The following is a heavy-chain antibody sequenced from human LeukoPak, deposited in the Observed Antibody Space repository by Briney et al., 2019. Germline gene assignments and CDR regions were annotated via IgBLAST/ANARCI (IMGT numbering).Heavy chain of an antibody. CDR2: ISGSGGST. CDR3: ARDYYGSGSTQFDY. CDR1: GFTFSSYA. V-gene: IGHV3-23*01. Sequence: PGGSLRLSCAASGFTFSSYAMSWVRQAPGKGLEWVSAISGSGGSTYYADSVKGRFTISRDNAKNSLYLQMNSLRAEDTAVYYCARDYYGSGSTQFDYWGQGTLVTVSS. D-gene: IGHD3-10*01. J-gene: IGHJ4*02.